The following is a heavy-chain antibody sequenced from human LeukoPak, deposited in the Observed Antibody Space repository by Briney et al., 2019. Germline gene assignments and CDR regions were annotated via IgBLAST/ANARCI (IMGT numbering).Heavy chain of an antibody. CDR2: ISGSGGST. D-gene: IGHD5-18*01. V-gene: IGHV3-23*01. CDR3: ARVRYTAMTSPFDY. CDR1: GFTFSSYA. J-gene: IGHJ4*02. Sequence: GGSLRLSCATSGFTFSSYAMSWVRQAPGKGLEWVSAISGSGGSTYYADSVKGRFTISRDNAKNSLYLQMNSLRAEDTAVYYCARVRYTAMTSPFDYWGQGTLVTVSS.